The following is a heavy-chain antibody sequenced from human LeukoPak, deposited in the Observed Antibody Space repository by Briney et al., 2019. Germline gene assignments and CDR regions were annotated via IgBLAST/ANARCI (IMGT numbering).Heavy chain of an antibody. D-gene: IGHD1-26*01. CDR1: GFTFGDYA. CDR2: ISYDGSNK. CDR3: AKDLSGSYSDYYYGMDV. V-gene: IGHV3-30*04. Sequence: GGSLRLSCTASGFTFGDYAMSWVRQAPGKGLEWVAVISYDGSNKYYADSVKGRFTISRDNSKNTLYLQMNSLRAEDTAVYYCAKDLSGSYSDYYYGMDVWGQGTTVTVSS. J-gene: IGHJ6*02.